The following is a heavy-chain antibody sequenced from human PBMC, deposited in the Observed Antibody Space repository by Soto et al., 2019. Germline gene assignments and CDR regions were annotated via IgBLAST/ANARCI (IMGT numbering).Heavy chain of an antibody. CDR1: GYTLTSHG. D-gene: IGHD2-21*02. V-gene: IGHV1-18*01. CDR3: ARGVDCGGDCYHDTWDI. CDR2: ISAYNGKT. Sequence: QIQLVQSGAEVKKPGASVRVSCRASGYTLTSHGINWVRQAPGQGREWMGWISAYNGKTNYAQKIQGRVTMTTDTSTSTTYLELRSLISYDTALYYCARGVDCGGDCYHDTWDIWGQGTMVTVSS. J-gene: IGHJ3*02.